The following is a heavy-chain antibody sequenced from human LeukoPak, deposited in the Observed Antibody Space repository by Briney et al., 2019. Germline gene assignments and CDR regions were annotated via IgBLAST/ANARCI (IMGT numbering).Heavy chain of an antibody. CDR2: ISYDGSNK. CDR1: GFTFSSYG. CDR3: AKDRDILTGFDY. D-gene: IGHD3-9*01. V-gene: IGHV3-30*18. Sequence: GRSLRLSCAASGFTFSSYGIHWVRQAPGRGLEWVAVISYDGSNKYYADSVKGRFTISRDNSKNTLYLQMNSLRAEDTAVYYCAKDRDILTGFDYWGQGTLVTVSP. J-gene: IGHJ4*02.